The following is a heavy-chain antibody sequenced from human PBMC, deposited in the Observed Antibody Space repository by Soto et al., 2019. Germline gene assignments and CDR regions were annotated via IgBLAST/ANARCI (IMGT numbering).Heavy chain of an antibody. CDR2: IYHSGST. V-gene: IGHV4-4*02. CDR1: GGSISSSNW. J-gene: IGHJ6*02. Sequence: PSETLSLTCAVSGGSISSSNWWSWVRQPPGKGLEWIGEIYHSGSTNYNQSLKSRVTISVDKSKNQFSLKLSSVTAADTAVYYCASMSSYLAAPNYGMDVWGQGTTVTVSS. D-gene: IGHD5-12*01. CDR3: ASMSSYLAAPNYGMDV.